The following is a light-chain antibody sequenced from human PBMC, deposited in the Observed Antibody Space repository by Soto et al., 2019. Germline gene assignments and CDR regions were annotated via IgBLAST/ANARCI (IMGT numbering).Light chain of an antibody. V-gene: IGLV2-23*02. CDR1: SSDVGAYNF. CDR2: EVS. Sequence: QSALTQPASVSGSPGQSITISCTGTSSDVGAYNFVSWYQQHPGKAPKLIFYEVSNRPPGLSDRFSGSKSDNTASLTISGLRAEDEAHYHCCSYAGSRTFVFGGGTKLTVL. J-gene: IGLJ2*01. CDR3: CSYAGSRTFV.